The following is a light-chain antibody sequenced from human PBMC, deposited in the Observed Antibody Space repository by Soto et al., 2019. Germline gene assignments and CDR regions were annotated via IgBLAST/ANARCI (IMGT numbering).Light chain of an antibody. CDR3: QQYHNWWT. CDR2: GAS. V-gene: IGKV3-15*01. CDR1: QSVSSN. Sequence: EIVMTQSPATLSASPGGRATLSCRASQSVSSNLVWYQQKPGQAPRLLIYGASTRVTGIPARFSGSGSGTEFTLTISSLQSEDFAVYYCQQYHNWWTFGQGTKVDIK. J-gene: IGKJ1*01.